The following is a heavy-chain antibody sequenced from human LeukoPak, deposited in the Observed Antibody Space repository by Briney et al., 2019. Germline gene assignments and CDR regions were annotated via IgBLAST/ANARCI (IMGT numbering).Heavy chain of an antibody. J-gene: IGHJ6*02. CDR1: GGSISSGDYY. CDR3: ARGRHSGYSGHYYYYYGTDV. D-gene: IGHD3-22*01. V-gene: IGHV4-30-4*01. Sequence: SETLSLTCTVSGGSISSGDYYWSWIRQPPGKGLEWIGYIYYSGSTYYNPSLKSRVTISVDTSKNQFSLKLSSVAAADTAVYYCARGRHSGYSGHYYYYYGTDVWGQGTTVTVSS. CDR2: IYYSGST.